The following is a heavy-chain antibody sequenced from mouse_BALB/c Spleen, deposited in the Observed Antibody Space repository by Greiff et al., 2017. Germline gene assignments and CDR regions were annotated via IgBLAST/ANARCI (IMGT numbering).Heavy chain of an antibody. Sequence: EVMLVESGGGLVKPGGSLKLSCAASGFTFSSYAMSWVRQTPEKWLEWVASISSGGSTYYPDSVKGRFTISRDNARNILYLQMSSLRSEDTAMYYCARVIYYDYEGAMDYWGQGTSVTVSS. CDR2: ISSGGST. J-gene: IGHJ4*01. CDR1: GFTFSSYA. V-gene: IGHV5-6-5*01. CDR3: ARVIYYDYEGAMDY. D-gene: IGHD2-4*01.